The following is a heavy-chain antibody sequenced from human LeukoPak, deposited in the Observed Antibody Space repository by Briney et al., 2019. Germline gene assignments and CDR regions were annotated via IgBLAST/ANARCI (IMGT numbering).Heavy chain of an antibody. Sequence: GGSLRLSCAASGFTFSSYAMNWVRQAPGKGLEWVSTISASGGTTYYADFVKGRFTISRDNSKNTLYLQMNSLRAEDTAVYYCARGVGSGSRLRAGDYWGQGTLVTVSS. CDR1: GFTFSSYA. CDR2: ISASGGTT. CDR3: ARGVGSGSRLRAGDY. J-gene: IGHJ4*02. V-gene: IGHV3-23*01. D-gene: IGHD1-26*01.